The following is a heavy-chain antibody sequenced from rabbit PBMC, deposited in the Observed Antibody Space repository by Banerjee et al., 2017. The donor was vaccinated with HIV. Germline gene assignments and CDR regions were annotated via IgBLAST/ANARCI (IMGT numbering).Heavy chain of an antibody. CDR2: INSSSRNV. V-gene: IGHV1S45*01. J-gene: IGHJ4*01. Sequence: QEQLEETGGGLVQPGGSLTLTCKASGFSFSSGYICWVRQAPGKGLEWIGCINSSSRNVVYATWAKGRFTISKTSSTTVTLQMTSLTAADTATYFCARDLAGVIGWNFNLWGQGTLVTVS. CDR3: ARDLAGVIGWNFNL. D-gene: IGHD4-2*01. CDR1: GFSFSSGY.